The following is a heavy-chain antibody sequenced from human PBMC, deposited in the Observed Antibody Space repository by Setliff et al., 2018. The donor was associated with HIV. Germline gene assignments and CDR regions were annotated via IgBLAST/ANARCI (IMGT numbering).Heavy chain of an antibody. J-gene: IGHJ4*02. V-gene: IGHV4-34*01. D-gene: IGHD4-17*01. CDR1: GGSFSGYY. Sequence: SETLSLTCAVYGGSFSGYYWTWIRQPPGKGLEWIGEINHSGSTNYNPSFKRRLTISVDTSKNQFSLKLSSVTAADTAVYYCAGGDLYGDYAFSYWGQGTLVTVSS. CDR2: INHSGST. CDR3: AGGDLYGDYAFSY.